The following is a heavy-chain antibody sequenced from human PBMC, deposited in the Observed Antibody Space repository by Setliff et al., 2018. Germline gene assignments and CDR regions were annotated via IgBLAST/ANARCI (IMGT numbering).Heavy chain of an antibody. D-gene: IGHD2-15*01. V-gene: IGHV4-4*08. Sequence: SETLSLTCTVSGGSISSYYWSWIRQPPGKGLEWIGYFYASGSTNYNPSLKSRVTISVDTSKNHFSLRLSSVAATDTAVYYCLRIRLVPHGHSWGQGTLVTVSS. CDR2: FYASGST. CDR1: GGSISSYY. J-gene: IGHJ4*02. CDR3: LRIRLVPHGHS.